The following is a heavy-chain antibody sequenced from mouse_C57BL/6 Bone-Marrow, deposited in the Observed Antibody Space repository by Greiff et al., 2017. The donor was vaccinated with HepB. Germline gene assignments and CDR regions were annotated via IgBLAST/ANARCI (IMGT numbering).Heavy chain of an antibody. Sequence: EVQLQQSGPELVKPGASVKISCKASGYTFTDYYMNWVKQSHGKSLEWIGDINPNNGGTSYNQKFKGKATLTVDKSSSTAYMDLRSLTSEDSAVYDCARSFTDYWGQGTTLTVSS. CDR1: GYTFTDYY. J-gene: IGHJ2*01. V-gene: IGHV1-26*01. CDR2: INPNNGGT. CDR3: ARSFTDY.